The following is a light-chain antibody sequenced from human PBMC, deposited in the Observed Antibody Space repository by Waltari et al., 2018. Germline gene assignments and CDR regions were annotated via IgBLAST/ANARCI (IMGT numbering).Light chain of an antibody. CDR2: DAS. CDR1: QSNNNW. CDR3: QQYNSFWT. Sequence: DIQMTQSPSTLSASVGDRVTITCRASQSNNNWLAWFHQKPGKAPKLLIYDASSLESGVPSRFSGSGSGTEFTLTISSLQPDDFATYYCQQYNSFWTFGQGTKVEIK. J-gene: IGKJ1*01. V-gene: IGKV1-5*01.